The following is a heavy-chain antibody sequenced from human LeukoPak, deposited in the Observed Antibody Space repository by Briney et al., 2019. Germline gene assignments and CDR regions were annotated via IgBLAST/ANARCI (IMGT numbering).Heavy chain of an antibody. Sequence: SETLSLTRTVSGGSISSYYWSWIRQPPGKGLEWIGYIYYSGSTNYNPSLKSRVTISVDTSKNQFSLKLSSVTAADTAVYYCARDDGTMVRGVPVLGAFDIWGQGTMVTVSS. V-gene: IGHV4-59*01. J-gene: IGHJ3*02. CDR2: IYYSGST. CDR1: GGSISSYY. CDR3: ARDDGTMVRGVPVLGAFDI. D-gene: IGHD3-10*01.